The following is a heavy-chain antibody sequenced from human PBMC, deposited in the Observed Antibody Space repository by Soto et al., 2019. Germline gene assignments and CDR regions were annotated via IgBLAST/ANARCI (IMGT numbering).Heavy chain of an antibody. CDR3: AREVYCSDGSCSPWFDP. V-gene: IGHV1-2*04. D-gene: IGHD2-15*01. Sequence: ASVKVSCKASGYTFTGYYMHWVRQAPGQGLEWMGWINPNSGGTNYAQKFQGWVTMTRDTSISTAYMELSRLRSDDTAVYYCAREVYCSDGSCSPWFDPWGQGTLVTVSS. J-gene: IGHJ5*02. CDR2: INPNSGGT. CDR1: GYTFTGYY.